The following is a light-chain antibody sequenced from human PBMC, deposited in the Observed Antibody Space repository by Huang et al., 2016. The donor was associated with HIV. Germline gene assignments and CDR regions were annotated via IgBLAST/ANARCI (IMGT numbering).Light chain of an antibody. Sequence: DIVMAQSPVSLAVSLGERATLTCRSSQSVFSTSTNKDYLAWFQQKPGQPPKLLLFWSSTREVGVPDRFSGSGSGTHFTLTIANLEADDAAIYYCQQYYASPQTFGQGTRM. CDR1: QSVFSTSTNKDY. CDR3: QQYYASPQT. J-gene: IGKJ1*01. CDR2: WSS. V-gene: IGKV4-1*01.